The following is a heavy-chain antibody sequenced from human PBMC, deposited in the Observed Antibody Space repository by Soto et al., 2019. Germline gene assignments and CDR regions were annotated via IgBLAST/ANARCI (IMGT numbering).Heavy chain of an antibody. CDR3: ARDRERRSDYYDFWSGYYSDFDY. D-gene: IGHD3-3*01. J-gene: IGHJ4*02. V-gene: IGHV1-2*04. CDR1: GYTFTGYY. Sequence: GASVKVSCKASGYTFTGYYMHWVRQAPGQGLEWMGWINPNSGGTNYAQKFQGWVTMTRDTSISTAYMELSRLRSDDTAVYYCARDRERRSDYYDFWSGYYSDFDYWGQGTLVTVSS. CDR2: INPNSGGT.